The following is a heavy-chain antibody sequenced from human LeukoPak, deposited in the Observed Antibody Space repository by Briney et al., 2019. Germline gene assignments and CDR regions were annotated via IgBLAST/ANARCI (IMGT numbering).Heavy chain of an antibody. V-gene: IGHV3-21*01. CDR3: ARDFSMVRGVMFDY. J-gene: IGHJ4*02. Sequence: GGSLRLSCAASGFTFSSYAMSWVRQAPGKGLEWVSSISSSSSYIYYADSVKGRFTISRDNAKNSLYLQMNSLRAEDTAVYYCARDFSMVRGVMFDYWGQGTLVTVSS. CDR1: GFTFSSYA. CDR2: ISSSSSYI. D-gene: IGHD3-10*01.